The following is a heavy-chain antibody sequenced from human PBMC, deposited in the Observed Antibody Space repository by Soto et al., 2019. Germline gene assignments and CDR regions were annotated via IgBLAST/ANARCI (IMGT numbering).Heavy chain of an antibody. CDR2: IIPTGST. CDR1: GASVSGQY. D-gene: IGHD3-10*01. J-gene: IGHJ6*02. CDR3: ARGGITMAWNYYYYGMNV. V-gene: IGHV4-34*01. Sequence: TLSLTCAVSGASVSGQYWSWIRQPPGKGLEWVGEIIPTGSTTYNPSLKSRLSFSLDTSKNHFSLNLSSVSVADTAVYYCARGGITMAWNYYYYGMNVWGQGTTVTVSS.